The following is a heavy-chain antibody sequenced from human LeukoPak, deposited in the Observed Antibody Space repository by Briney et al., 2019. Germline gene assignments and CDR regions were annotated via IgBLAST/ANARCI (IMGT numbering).Heavy chain of an antibody. CDR2: ISSSSSYI. Sequence: GGSLRLSCAGSGFTFSSYSMNWVRQPPGKGLEWVLSISSSSSYIYYVDSVKGRFTISRDNAKNSLFLQMNSLRAEDTAVYYCARGYSNYGYAFNIWGQGTMVAVSS. D-gene: IGHD4-11*01. V-gene: IGHV3-21*01. CDR3: ARGYSNYGYAFNI. CDR1: GFTFSSYS. J-gene: IGHJ3*02.